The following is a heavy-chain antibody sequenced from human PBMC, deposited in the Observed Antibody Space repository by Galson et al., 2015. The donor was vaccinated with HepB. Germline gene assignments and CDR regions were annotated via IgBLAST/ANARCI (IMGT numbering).Heavy chain of an antibody. CDR1: GFTFNSYW. D-gene: IGHD5-24*01. CDR3: ASSRGGWLADY. CDR2: IKQDGSER. V-gene: IGHV3-7*03. Sequence: SLRLSCAASGFTFNSYWMTWVRQAPGAGLEWVANIKQDGSERYFVASVKGRFTISRDNARNSLYLQMNSLRAEDTAVYYCASSRGGWLADYWGQGTLVTVSS. J-gene: IGHJ4*02.